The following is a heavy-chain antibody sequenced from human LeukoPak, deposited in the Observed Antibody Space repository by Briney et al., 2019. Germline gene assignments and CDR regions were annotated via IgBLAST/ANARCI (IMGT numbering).Heavy chain of an antibody. Sequence: GGSLRLSCAASGFTFSSYAMSWVRQAPGKGLEWVSAISGSGGSTYYADSVKGRFTISRDNSKNTLYLQMNSLRAEDTAVHYCAKSIAARPMATDYYYGMDVWGQGTTVTVSS. CDR2: ISGSGGST. J-gene: IGHJ6*02. D-gene: IGHD6-6*01. CDR3: AKSIAARPMATDYYYGMDV. CDR1: GFTFSSYA. V-gene: IGHV3-23*01.